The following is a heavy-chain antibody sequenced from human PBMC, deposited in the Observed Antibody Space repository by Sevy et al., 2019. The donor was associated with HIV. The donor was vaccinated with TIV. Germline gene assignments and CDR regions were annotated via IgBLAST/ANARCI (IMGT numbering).Heavy chain of an antibody. Sequence: SETLSLTCTVSGDSINTYYWSWIRQPPGKGLEWIGYVSHSGNTNYNPSLKSRVSMSVDTSTNQFSLKVKSVTAADTTVCYCAGVRSDHVVVTGATPGCYFDYWGQGTLVTVSS. CDR3: AGVRSDHVVVTGATPGCYFDY. J-gene: IGHJ4*02. V-gene: IGHV4-4*08. D-gene: IGHD2-2*02. CDR2: VSHSGNT. CDR1: GDSINTYY.